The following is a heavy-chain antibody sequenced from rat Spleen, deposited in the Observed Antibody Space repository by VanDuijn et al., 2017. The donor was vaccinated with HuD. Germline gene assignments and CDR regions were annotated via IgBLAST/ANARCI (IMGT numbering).Heavy chain of an antibody. CDR3: ARPDNNYGYFDY. D-gene: IGHD1-11*01. Sequence: EVQLVESGGGLVQPGRSMKLSCAASGFTFSNYYMAWVRQAPTKGLEWVASITNSGGSTYYRDSVKGRFTISRDNAKSTLYLQMDSLRSEDTATYYCARPDNNYGYFDYWGQGVMVTVSS. V-gene: IGHV5-25*01. J-gene: IGHJ2*01. CDR2: ITNSGGST. CDR1: GFTFSNYY.